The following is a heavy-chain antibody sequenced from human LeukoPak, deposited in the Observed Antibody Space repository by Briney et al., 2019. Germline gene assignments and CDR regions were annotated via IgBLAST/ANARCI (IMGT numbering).Heavy chain of an antibody. CDR2: IWYDGSNK. D-gene: IGHD3-9*01. CDR1: GFTFSSYG. J-gene: IGHJ4*02. CDR3: ARGEYYDILTGYYTGPFDY. Sequence: PGRSLRLSCAASGFTFSSYGMHWVRKAPGKGLEGEAVIWYDGSNKYYADSVKGRFTISRDNSKNPLYLQMNSLRAEDTAVYYCARGEYYDILTGYYTGPFDYWGQGTLVTVSS. V-gene: IGHV3-33*01.